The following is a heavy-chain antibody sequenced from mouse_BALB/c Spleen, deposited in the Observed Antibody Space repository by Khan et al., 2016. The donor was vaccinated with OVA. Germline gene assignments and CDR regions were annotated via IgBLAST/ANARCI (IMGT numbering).Heavy chain of an antibody. CDR3: ADHLTGSFAY. D-gene: IGHD4-1*01. V-gene: IGHV5-6*01. Sequence: EVELVESGGDLVKPGGSLKLSCAASGFTFSSYSMSWVRQTPDKRLEWVASISSGGDYTYYPDSVQGRFTISRDNAKNTLYLQMSDLKSEDTAMYYCADHLTGSFAYWCQGTLVTVSA. CDR2: ISSGGDYT. CDR1: GFTFSSYS. J-gene: IGHJ3*01.